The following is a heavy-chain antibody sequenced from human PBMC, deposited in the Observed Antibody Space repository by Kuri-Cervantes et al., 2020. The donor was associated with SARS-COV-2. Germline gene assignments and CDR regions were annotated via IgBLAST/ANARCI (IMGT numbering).Heavy chain of an antibody. Sequence: GSLRLSCAGYGGSFSGYNWSWIRQPPGKGLEWIGEINHSGSTNYNPSLKSRVTISVDTSKNQFSLKLSSLTAADTAVYYCATWELLGGYWGQGTLVTVSS. CDR1: GGSFSGYN. V-gene: IGHV4-34*01. J-gene: IGHJ4*02. CDR3: ATWELLGGY. CDR2: INHSGST. D-gene: IGHD1-26*01.